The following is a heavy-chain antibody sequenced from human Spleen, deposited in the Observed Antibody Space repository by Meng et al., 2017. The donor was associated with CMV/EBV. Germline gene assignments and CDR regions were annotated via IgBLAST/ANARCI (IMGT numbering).Heavy chain of an antibody. D-gene: IGHD1-26*01. J-gene: IGHJ4*02. CDR2: VSNTGDST. V-gene: IGHV3-23*01. CDR3: ASESGSYWGVDY. CDR1: GFTLSDYS. Sequence: GGSLRLSCSVSGFTLSDYSMSWVRQAPGKGLEWVSSVSNTGDSTYYAESVKGRFTISRDNSKNTLYLQMNSLRAEDTAVYYCASESGSYWGVDYWGQGTLVTVSS.